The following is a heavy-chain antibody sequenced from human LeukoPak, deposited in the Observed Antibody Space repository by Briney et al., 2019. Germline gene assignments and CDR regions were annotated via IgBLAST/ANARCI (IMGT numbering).Heavy chain of an antibody. Sequence: ASVKVSCKASGYTFTSYYMHWVRQAPGQGLEWMGITNPSGGSTSYAQKFQGRVTMTRDTSTSTVYMELSSLRSEDTAVYYCATQYGSDAYYFDYWGQGTLVTVSS. J-gene: IGHJ4*02. V-gene: IGHV1-46*01. CDR2: TNPSGGST. CDR3: ATQYGSDAYYFDY. CDR1: GYTFTSYY. D-gene: IGHD3-10*01.